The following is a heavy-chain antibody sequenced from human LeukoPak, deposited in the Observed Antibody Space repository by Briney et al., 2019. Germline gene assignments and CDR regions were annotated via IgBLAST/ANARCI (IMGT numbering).Heavy chain of an antibody. J-gene: IGHJ4*02. CDR2: IYHSGST. D-gene: IGHD3-22*01. CDR1: GGSISRGGYS. V-gene: IGHV4-30-2*01. CDR3: ARAPSNYYDSSGYFDY. Sequence: SETLSLTCAVSGGSISRGGYSWSWIRQPPGKGLEWIGYIYHSGSTYYNPSLKSRVTISVDGSKNQFSLKLSSVTAADTAVYYCARAPSNYYDSSGYFDYWGQGTLVTVSS.